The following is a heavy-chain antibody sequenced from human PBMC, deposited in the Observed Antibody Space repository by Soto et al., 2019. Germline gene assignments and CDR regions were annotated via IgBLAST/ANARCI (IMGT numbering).Heavy chain of an antibody. D-gene: IGHD3-10*01. CDR3: ARDSVLLWFGELYY. Sequence: GGSLRLSCAASGFTFSSYAMHWVRQAPGKGLEWVAVISYDGSNKYYADSVKGRFTISRDNSKNTLYLQMNSLRAEDTAVYYCARDSVLLWFGELYYWGQGTLVTVSS. CDR1: GFTFSSYA. J-gene: IGHJ4*02. CDR2: ISYDGSNK. V-gene: IGHV3-30-3*01.